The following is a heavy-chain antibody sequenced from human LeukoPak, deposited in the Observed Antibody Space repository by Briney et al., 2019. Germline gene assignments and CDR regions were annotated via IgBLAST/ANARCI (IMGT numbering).Heavy chain of an antibody. Sequence: GASVTVSCTASGYTFIDYYFNWVRQAPGQGPEWMGRINVKSGATDYAQKFQGRVTVTRDTSISTAYMELRSLRSDDTAVYYCARVPGGYDYYYYYGMDVWGQGTTVTVSS. J-gene: IGHJ6*02. V-gene: IGHV1-2*06. CDR1: GYTFIDYY. CDR2: INVKSGAT. D-gene: IGHD5-12*01. CDR3: ARVPGGYDYYYYYGMDV.